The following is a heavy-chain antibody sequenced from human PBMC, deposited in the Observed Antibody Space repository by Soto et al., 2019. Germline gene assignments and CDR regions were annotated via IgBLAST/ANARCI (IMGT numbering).Heavy chain of an antibody. D-gene: IGHD4-17*01. V-gene: IGHV1-69*01. CDR3: AYDYGDYGKQAY. Sequence: QVQLVQSGAEVKKPWSSVKVSCKASGGTFSSYAISWVRQAPGQGLEWMGGIIPIFGTANYAQKFQGRVTITADESTSTAYMELSSLSSEDSAVYYCAYDYGDYGKQAYWGQGTLVTVSS. CDR1: GGTFSSYA. CDR2: IIPIFGTA. J-gene: IGHJ4*02.